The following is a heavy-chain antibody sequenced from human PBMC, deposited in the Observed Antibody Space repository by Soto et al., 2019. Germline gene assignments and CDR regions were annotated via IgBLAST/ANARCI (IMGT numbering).Heavy chain of an antibody. D-gene: IGHD6-6*01. CDR3: ARDKVGGYSSSFSAMDV. J-gene: IGHJ6*02. CDR2: IIPIFGTA. Sequence: SVKVSCKASGGTFSSYAISWVRQAPGRGLEWMGGIIPIFGTANYAQKFQGRVTITADESTSTAYMELSSLRSEDTAVYYCARDKVGGYSSSFSAMDVWGQGTTVTVSS. V-gene: IGHV1-69*13. CDR1: GGTFSSYA.